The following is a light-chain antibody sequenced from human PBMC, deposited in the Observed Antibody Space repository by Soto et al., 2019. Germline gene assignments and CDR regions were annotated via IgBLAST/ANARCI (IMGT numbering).Light chain of an antibody. J-gene: IGKJ4*01. CDR2: GAS. CDR3: QQYGTSPLT. Sequence: EIVLTQSPGTLSLSPGERATLSCRASQSVSSSYLAWYQQKPGQAPRLLIYGASSSAAGIPDRFSGSGSGTDFSLTISRLEPEDFALYYWQQYGTSPLTFGGGTKVEIK. CDR1: QSVSSSY. V-gene: IGKV3-20*01.